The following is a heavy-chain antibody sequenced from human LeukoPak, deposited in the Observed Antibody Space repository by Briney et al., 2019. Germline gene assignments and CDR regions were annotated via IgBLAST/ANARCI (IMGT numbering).Heavy chain of an antibody. CDR3: ARALGVVHTPSDY. CDR2: ISSSSSYI. CDR1: GFTFSSYG. V-gene: IGHV3-21*01. J-gene: IGHJ4*02. D-gene: IGHD3-3*01. Sequence: GGSLRLSCAASGFTFSSYGMDWVRQAPGKGLEWVSSISSSSSYIYYADSVKGRFTISRDNAKNSLYLQMNSLRAEDTAVYYCARALGVVHTPSDYWGQGTLVTVSS.